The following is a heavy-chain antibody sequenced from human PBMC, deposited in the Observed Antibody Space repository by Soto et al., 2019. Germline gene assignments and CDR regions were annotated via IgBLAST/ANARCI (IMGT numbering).Heavy chain of an antibody. CDR1: GGTFSSYT. CDR3: AGRFYYGMAV. V-gene: IGHV1-69*02. CDR2: IFPILDIA. J-gene: IGHJ6*02. Sequence: QVQLVQSGAEVKKPGSSVKVSCKASGGTFSSYTISWVRQAPGQGLEWMGRIFPILDIANYAQKFQGRDTITADKSPSTAYMALSSLRSEDTAVYYCAGRFYYGMAVWGQGTTVTVSS.